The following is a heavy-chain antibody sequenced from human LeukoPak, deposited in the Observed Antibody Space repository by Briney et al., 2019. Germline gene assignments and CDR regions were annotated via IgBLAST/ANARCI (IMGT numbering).Heavy chain of an antibody. CDR2: IGRNNGNT. CDR3: ARDRGDYYFDY. CDR1: GYTFTNYG. V-gene: IGHV1-18*01. J-gene: IGHJ4*02. Sequence: ASVKVSCKASGYTFTNYGITWVRQVPGQGREWMGWIGRNNGNTKFAQKLQGRVTMTTDTSTTTAYMELRSLRSDDTAVYFCARDRGDYYFDYWGQGTLVSVSS. D-gene: IGHD6-25*01.